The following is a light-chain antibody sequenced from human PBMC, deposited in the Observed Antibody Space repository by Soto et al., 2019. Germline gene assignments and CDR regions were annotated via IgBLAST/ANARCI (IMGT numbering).Light chain of an antibody. CDR1: RGISSTY. Sequence: ENVLTQSPGTLSLSPGEGATLSCRASRGISSTYLAWYQQKPGQAPRLLIYGTSNRATDIPERFSGSGSGTDFTLTISRLDPEDFAVYFCQQYDSSPPTFGQGTKVEIK. J-gene: IGKJ1*01. V-gene: IGKV3-20*01. CDR3: QQYDSSPPT. CDR2: GTS.